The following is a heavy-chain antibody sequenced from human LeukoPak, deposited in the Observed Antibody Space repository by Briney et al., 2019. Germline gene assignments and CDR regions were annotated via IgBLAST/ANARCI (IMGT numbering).Heavy chain of an antibody. J-gene: IGHJ3*02. CDR1: GFPFRDFG. D-gene: IGHD2-21*02. Sequence: GGSLRLSCAASGFPFRDFGLSWVRQAPGKGLEWVSGISGGGDIIYYADSVKGRFTISRDNSKNTLYLQMNSLKTEDTAVYYCMLFKVVTARDAFDIWGQGTMVTVSS. V-gene: IGHV3-23*01. CDR3: MLFKVVTARDAFDI. CDR2: ISGGGDII.